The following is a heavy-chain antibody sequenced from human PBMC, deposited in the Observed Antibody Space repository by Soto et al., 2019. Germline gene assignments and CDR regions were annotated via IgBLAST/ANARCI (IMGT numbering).Heavy chain of an antibody. CDR1: GYTFTSYG. D-gene: IGHD3-3*01. CDR3: AREGREGYYDFWSGYFGPQGDWFDP. CDR2: ISAYNGNT. J-gene: IGHJ5*02. Sequence: ASVKVSCKASGYTFTSYGISWVRQAPGQGLEWMGWISAYNGNTNYAQKLQGRVTMTTDTSTSTAYMELRSLRSDDTAVYYCAREGREGYYDFWSGYFGPQGDWFDPWGQGTLVTVSS. V-gene: IGHV1-18*01.